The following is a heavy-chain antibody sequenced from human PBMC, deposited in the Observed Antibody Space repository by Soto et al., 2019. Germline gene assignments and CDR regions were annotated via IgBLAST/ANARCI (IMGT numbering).Heavy chain of an antibody. J-gene: IGHJ4*02. Sequence: QVQLVQSGAEVKKPGSSVKVSCKASGGTFSSYTISWVRQAPGQGLEWMGRIIPIIGIANYAQKFQGRVTITADKSTSTAYMELSSLRSEDTAVYYCARTGDYACFDFWGQGTLVTVSS. CDR3: ARTGDYACFDF. D-gene: IGHD4-17*01. CDR2: IIPIIGIA. V-gene: IGHV1-69*02. CDR1: GGTFSSYT.